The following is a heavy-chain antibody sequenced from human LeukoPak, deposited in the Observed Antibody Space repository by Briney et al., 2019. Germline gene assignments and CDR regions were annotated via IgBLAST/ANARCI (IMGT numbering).Heavy chain of an antibody. Sequence: PSETLSLTCTVSGGSISSSSYYWGWIRQPPGKGLEWIGIIYYSGSTYYNPSLKSRVTISVDTSKNKFSLKLTSVTAADTAMYYCASFSGSYSGYFYYYMDVWGKGTTVTVSS. CDR1: GGSISSSSYY. V-gene: IGHV4-39*01. CDR2: IYYSGST. J-gene: IGHJ6*03. D-gene: IGHD1-26*01. CDR3: ASFSGSYSGYFYYYMDV.